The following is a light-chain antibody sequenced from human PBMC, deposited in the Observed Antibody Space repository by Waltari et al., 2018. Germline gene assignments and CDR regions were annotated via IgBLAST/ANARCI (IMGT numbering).Light chain of an antibody. CDR1: QSLSHW. Sequence: IQLTQSPSTLSASLGDRVTITRRASQSLSHWLAWYQQKPWKAPKVLIYKASTLERGVPSRFSGSGSGTEFTLTISSLQPYDFATYYCQQYRNLWSFGQGTKVEIK. J-gene: IGKJ1*01. V-gene: IGKV1-5*03. CDR2: KAS. CDR3: QQYRNLWS.